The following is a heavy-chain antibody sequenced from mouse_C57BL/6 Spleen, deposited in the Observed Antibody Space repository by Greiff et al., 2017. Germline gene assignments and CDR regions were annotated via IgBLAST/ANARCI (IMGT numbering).Heavy chain of an antibody. CDR1: GYTFTSYW. CDR2: IDPSDSYT. CDR3: ARVYYYGSSPYFDY. Sequence: VQLQQPGAELVMPGASVKLSCKASGYTFTSYWMHWVKQRPGQGLEWIGEIDPSDSYTNYNQKFKGKSTLTVDKSSSTAYMQLSSLTSEDSAVYYCARVYYYGSSPYFDYWGQGTTRTVSS. V-gene: IGHV1-69*01. J-gene: IGHJ2*01. D-gene: IGHD1-1*01.